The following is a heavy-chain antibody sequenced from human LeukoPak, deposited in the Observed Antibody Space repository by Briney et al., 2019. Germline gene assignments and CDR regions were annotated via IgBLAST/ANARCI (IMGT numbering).Heavy chain of an antibody. Sequence: SQTLSLTCTVSGGSISSGSYYRSWIRQPAGKGLEWIGRIYTSGSTNYNPSLKSRVTISVDTSKNQFSLKLSSVTAADTAVYYCARAGYSSSWYRVNAFDIWGQGTMVTVSS. CDR3: ARAGYSSSWYRVNAFDI. CDR1: GGSISSGSYY. CDR2: IYTSGST. D-gene: IGHD6-13*01. J-gene: IGHJ3*02. V-gene: IGHV4-61*02.